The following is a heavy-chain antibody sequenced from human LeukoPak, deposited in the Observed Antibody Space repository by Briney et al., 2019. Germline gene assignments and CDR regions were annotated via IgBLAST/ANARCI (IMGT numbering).Heavy chain of an antibody. D-gene: IGHD6-13*01. Sequence: GRSLRLSCAASGFTFSSYGMHWVRQAPGKGLEWVAVIWYDGSNKYYADSVKGRFTISRDNSKNTLYLQMNSLRAEDTAVYYCARGGGLAAAGTGDYYYGMDVWGQGTTVTVSS. J-gene: IGHJ6*02. V-gene: IGHV3-33*01. CDR3: ARGGGLAAAGTGDYYYGMDV. CDR1: GFTFSSYG. CDR2: IWYDGSNK.